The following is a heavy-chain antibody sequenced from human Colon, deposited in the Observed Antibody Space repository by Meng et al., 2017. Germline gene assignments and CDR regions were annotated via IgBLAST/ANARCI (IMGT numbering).Heavy chain of an antibody. J-gene: IGHJ4*02. Sequence: QVQLQESGPGLVKPSGTLSLTCAVSGGSVSSGDWWSWVRQPPGRGLEWIGYIYYSGSTYYNPSLRSRVTISVDTSKNQFSLILTSVTAADTAVYFCARVETATTNPYFDYWGQGTLVTVSS. CDR3: ARVETATTNPYFDY. CDR1: GGSVSSGDW. CDR2: IYYSGST. V-gene: IGHV4-30-4*01. D-gene: IGHD5-24*01.